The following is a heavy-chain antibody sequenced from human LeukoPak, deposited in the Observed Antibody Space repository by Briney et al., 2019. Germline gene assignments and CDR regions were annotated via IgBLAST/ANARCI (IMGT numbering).Heavy chain of an antibody. Sequence: SETLSLTCTVSGGSISSSNYYWGWIRQPPGKGLEWIGSNHYSGNTYYSPSLKSRVTVSVDTSKNQFSLKLSSVTAADTAVYYCARLNDYYYYYMDVWGKGTTVTVSS. CDR1: GGSISSSNYY. J-gene: IGHJ6*03. V-gene: IGHV4-39*01. CDR2: NHYSGNT. CDR3: ARLNDYYYYYMDV.